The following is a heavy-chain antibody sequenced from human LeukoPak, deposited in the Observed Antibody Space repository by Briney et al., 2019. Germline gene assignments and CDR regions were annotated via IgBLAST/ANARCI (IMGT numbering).Heavy chain of an antibody. Sequence: GGSLRLSCAASGFTFSSYAMHWVRQAPGKGLEYVSAISSNGGSTYYANSVKGRFTISRDNSKNTLYLQMGSLRAEDMAVYYCARDVHDGIAAAGTMDYWGQGTLVTVSS. CDR2: ISSNGGST. J-gene: IGHJ4*02. CDR1: GFTFSSYA. CDR3: ARDVHDGIAAAGTMDY. V-gene: IGHV3-64*01. D-gene: IGHD6-13*01.